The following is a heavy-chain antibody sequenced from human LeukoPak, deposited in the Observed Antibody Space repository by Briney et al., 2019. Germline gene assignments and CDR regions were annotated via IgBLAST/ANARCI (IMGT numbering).Heavy chain of an antibody. CDR1: GYTFSSYY. Sequence: ASVKVSCKASGYTFSSYYMHWVRQAPGQGLEWMGIINPSGGSTSYAQKFQGRITMTRDTSTSTVYMELSSLRSEDTAVYYCASVNSSSWFSFDYWGQGTLVTVSS. V-gene: IGHV1-46*01. CDR3: ASVNSSSWFSFDY. D-gene: IGHD6-13*01. CDR2: INPSGGST. J-gene: IGHJ4*02.